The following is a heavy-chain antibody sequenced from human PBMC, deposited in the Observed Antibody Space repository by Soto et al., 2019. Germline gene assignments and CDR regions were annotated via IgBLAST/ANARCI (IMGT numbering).Heavy chain of an antibody. CDR3: ARAAITMILAFDI. Sequence: PGGSLRLSCAASGFTFSSYGMHWVRQAPGKGLEWVAVISYDGRNKNYADSVKGRFTISRDNSKNTLYLQMNSLRAEDTAVYYCARAAITMILAFDIWGQGTMVTVSS. CDR1: GFTFSSYG. J-gene: IGHJ3*02. D-gene: IGHD3-22*01. CDR2: ISYDGRNK. V-gene: IGHV3-30*03.